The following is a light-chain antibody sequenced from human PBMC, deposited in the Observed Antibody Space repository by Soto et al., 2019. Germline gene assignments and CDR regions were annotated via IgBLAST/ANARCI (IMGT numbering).Light chain of an antibody. V-gene: IGKV4-1*01. J-gene: IGKJ1*01. CDR1: QSVFYSSNNKNY. CDR2: WAS. CDR3: QQYFSTWT. Sequence: IVMTQSPDSLAVSLGERATINCRSSQSVFYSSNNKNYLAWYQQKPGQPPKQLIYWASTRESGVPDRFSGSVSGTDFTLTISSLQAEDVAVYYCQQYFSTWTFGQGTKVEIK.